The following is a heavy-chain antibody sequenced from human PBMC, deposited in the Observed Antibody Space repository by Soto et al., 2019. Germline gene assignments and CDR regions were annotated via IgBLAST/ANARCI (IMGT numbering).Heavy chain of an antibody. D-gene: IGHD3-22*01. CDR2: TITIFDIT. J-gene: IGHJ4*02. V-gene: IGHV1-69*02. CDR3: ARSLLGDNYDSEGLDN. CDR1: GGPYNKYT. Sequence: QVQLVQSGTEVKKPGSSVTVSCKASGGPYNKYTISWVRQAPGQGLEWMGRTITIFDITNYAQKFQGRVTITAAKSTSTVYMDLSSLRSEDTAVYYCARSLLGDNYDSEGLDNWGQGTLVTVSS.